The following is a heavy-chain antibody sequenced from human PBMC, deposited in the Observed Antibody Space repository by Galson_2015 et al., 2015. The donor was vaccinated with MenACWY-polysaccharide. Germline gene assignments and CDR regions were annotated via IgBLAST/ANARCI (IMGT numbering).Heavy chain of an antibody. CDR1: GGSVSSGTYY. V-gene: IGHV4-61*01. J-gene: IGHJ5*02. CDR3: AREPTFGGSFGWFDP. Sequence: SETLSLTCIVSGGSVSSGTYYWSWLRQPPGKGLEWIGYMSYSGRGNSNPSLRSRVTVSLDTSKNQFFLRLASVTAADTAMYYCAREPTFGGSFGWFDPWGQGTLVTVSS. CDR2: MSYSGRG. D-gene: IGHD1-26*01.